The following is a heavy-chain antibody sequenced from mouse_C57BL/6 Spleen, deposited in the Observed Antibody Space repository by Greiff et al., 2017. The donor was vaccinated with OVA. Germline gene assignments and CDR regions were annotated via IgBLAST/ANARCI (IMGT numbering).Heavy chain of an antibody. J-gene: IGHJ2*01. D-gene: IGHD2-5*01. Sequence: EVQGVESGGDLVKPGGSLKLSCAASGFTFSSYGMSWVRQTPDKRLEWVATISSGGSYTYYPDSVKGRFTISRDNAKNTLYLQMSSLKSEDTAMYYCARGSSNYVRDYWGQGTTLTVSS. CDR3: ARGSSNYVRDY. V-gene: IGHV5-6*01. CDR2: ISSGGSYT. CDR1: GFTFSSYG.